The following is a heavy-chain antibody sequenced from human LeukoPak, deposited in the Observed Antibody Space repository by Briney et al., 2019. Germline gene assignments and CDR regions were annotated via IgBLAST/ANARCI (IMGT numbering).Heavy chain of an antibody. J-gene: IGHJ4*02. Sequence: SETLSLTPSVSVGSISSDYWNWIPPTPGKGLEWIGYSYYRGSTNYNPSLNSRVTISVNTSKKQFSLKLNSVTAADTAVYYCARHTSSWFFDSWGQGTPVTVSS. CDR3: ARHTSSWFFDS. V-gene: IGHV4-59*08. CDR1: VGSISSDY. D-gene: IGHD6-13*01. CDR2: SYYRGST.